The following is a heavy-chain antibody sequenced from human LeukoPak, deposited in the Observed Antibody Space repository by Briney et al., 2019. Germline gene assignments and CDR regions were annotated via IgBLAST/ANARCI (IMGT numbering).Heavy chain of an antibody. CDR1: GFTFSSYG. CDR2: IWYDGSNK. Sequence: GGSLRLSCAASGFTFSSYGMHWVRQAPGKGLEWVAVIWYDGSNKYYADSVKGRFNISRDNSKNTLYLQMNSLRAEDTAVYYCARDPLSSGTPFDYWGQGTLVTVSS. V-gene: IGHV3-33*01. CDR3: ARDPLSSGTPFDY. D-gene: IGHD6-19*01. J-gene: IGHJ4*02.